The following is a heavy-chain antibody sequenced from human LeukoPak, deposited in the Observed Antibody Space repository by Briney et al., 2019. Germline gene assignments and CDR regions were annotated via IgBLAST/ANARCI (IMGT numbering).Heavy chain of an antibody. V-gene: IGHV3-74*01. D-gene: IGHD3-22*01. CDR2: INSDGSST. Sequence: PGGSLRLSCAASGFTFSNYWMHWARQAPGKGLVWVSRINSDGSSTTYADSLKGRFTISRDNAKNSLYLQMNSLRAEDTAVYYCARDYYYDSSGYYYWGQGTLVTVSS. CDR3: ARDYYYDSSGYYY. J-gene: IGHJ4*02. CDR1: GFTFSNYW.